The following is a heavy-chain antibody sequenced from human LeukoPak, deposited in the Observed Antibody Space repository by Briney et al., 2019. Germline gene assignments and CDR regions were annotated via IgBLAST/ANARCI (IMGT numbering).Heavy chain of an antibody. CDR3: AGGGGAYCGGDCYGVFHL. D-gene: IGHD2-21*02. CDR1: GYTFTSYY. J-gene: IGHJ4*02. CDR2: LNPSGGST. Sequence: ASVKVSCKASGYTFTSYYMHWVRQAPGQGLEWMGILNPSGGSTSYAQKFQGRVTMTRDMSTSTVYMELSSLRSEDTAVYYCAGGGGAYCGGDCYGVFHLWGQGTLVTVSS. V-gene: IGHV1-46*01.